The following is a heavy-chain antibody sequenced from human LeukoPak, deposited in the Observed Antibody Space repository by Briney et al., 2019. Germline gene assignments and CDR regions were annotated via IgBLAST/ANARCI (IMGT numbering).Heavy chain of an antibody. Sequence: GGSLRLSCAASGFTVSSNYMSWVRQAPGKGLEWVSSISSSSSYIYYADSVKGRFTISRDNAKNSLYLQMNSLRAEDTAVYYCARDMVRGAAFDYWGQGTLVTVSS. V-gene: IGHV3-21*01. J-gene: IGHJ4*02. D-gene: IGHD3-10*01. CDR2: ISSSSSYI. CDR3: ARDMVRGAAFDY. CDR1: GFTVSSNY.